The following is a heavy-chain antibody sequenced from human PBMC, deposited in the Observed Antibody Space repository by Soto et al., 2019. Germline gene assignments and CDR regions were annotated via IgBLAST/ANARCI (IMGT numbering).Heavy chain of an antibody. Sequence: GGSLRLSCAASGFTFSSYGMHWVRQAPGKGLEWVAVIWYDGSNKYYADSVKGRFTISRDNSKNTLYLQMNSLRAEDTAVYYCARGHSNAHYYYYMDVWGKGTTVTVAS. CDR1: GFTFSSYG. CDR2: IWYDGSNK. J-gene: IGHJ6*03. CDR3: ARGHSNAHYYYYMDV. V-gene: IGHV3-33*01. D-gene: IGHD3-22*01.